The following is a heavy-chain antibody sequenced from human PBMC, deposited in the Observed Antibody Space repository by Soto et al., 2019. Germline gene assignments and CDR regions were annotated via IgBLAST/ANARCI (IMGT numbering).Heavy chain of an antibody. Sequence: EVQLLESGGGLVQPGGSLRLSCAASGFTFSNYAMNWVRQAPGKGLEWVSAISGSGDSTYYADSVKGRFTISRDNSKKTLYLQMNSLRAEDTAVYYCARRSSSWYFDYWGQGTLVTVSS. CDR3: ARRSSSWYFDY. D-gene: IGHD6-13*01. CDR2: ISGSGDST. CDR1: GFTFSNYA. J-gene: IGHJ4*02. V-gene: IGHV3-23*01.